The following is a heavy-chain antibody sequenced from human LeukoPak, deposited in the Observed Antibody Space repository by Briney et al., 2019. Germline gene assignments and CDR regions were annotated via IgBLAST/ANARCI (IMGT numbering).Heavy chain of an antibody. CDR3: ARPGLDWVEPTEHHAFDI. V-gene: IGHV5-51*01. D-gene: IGHD3-3*01. CDR1: GYSFTSYW. J-gene: IGHJ3*02. Sequence: GESLKISCKGSGYSFTSYWIGWVRQMPGKGLEWMGIIYPGDSDTRYSPSFQGQVTISADKSISTAYLQWSSLKASDTAMYYCARPGLDWVEPTEHHAFDIWGQGTMVTVSS. CDR2: IYPGDSDT.